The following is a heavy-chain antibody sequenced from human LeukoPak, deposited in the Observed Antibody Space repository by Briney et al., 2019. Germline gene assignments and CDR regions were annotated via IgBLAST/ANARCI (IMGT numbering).Heavy chain of an antibody. CDR1: GFTFSTYA. CDR3: ARGQGYESYYYMDV. V-gene: IGHV3-30*04. J-gene: IGHJ6*03. CDR2: ISFDGVNT. Sequence: GSLRLSCAASGFTFSTYAIHWVRQAPGKGLEWVAVISFDGVNTFYADSVKGRFTISRDNSNNTVYLQMNNLRPEDTAVFYCARGQGYESYYYMDVWGKGTTVSVSS. D-gene: IGHD2-2*01.